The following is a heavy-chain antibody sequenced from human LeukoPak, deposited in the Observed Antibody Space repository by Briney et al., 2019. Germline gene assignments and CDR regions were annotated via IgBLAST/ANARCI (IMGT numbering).Heavy chain of an antibody. J-gene: IGHJ6*03. D-gene: IGHD4-11*01. Sequence: SETLSLTCTVSGGSISSYYWSWIRQPPGKGLEWIGRIYTSGSTNYNPSLKSRVTISVDTSKNQFSLKLSSVTAADTAVYYCARDTEYYSNYYYYYMDVWGKGTTVTVSS. CDR3: ARDTEYYSNYYYYYMDV. V-gene: IGHV4-4*08. CDR1: GGSISSYY. CDR2: IYTSGST.